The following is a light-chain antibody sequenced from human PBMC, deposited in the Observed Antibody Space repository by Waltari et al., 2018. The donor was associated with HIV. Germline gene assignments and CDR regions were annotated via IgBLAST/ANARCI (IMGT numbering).Light chain of an antibody. CDR1: SCSVSTSYY. J-gene: IGLJ3*02. CDR2: STN. Sequence: QTVVTQEPSFSVSPGGTVTLTCGLSSCSVSTSYYPSWYQQPPGQAPRTLIYSTNTRSSGVPDRFAGSILGNKAALTITGAQADDESDYYCVLYRGSGIWVFGGGTKLTVL. CDR3: VLYRGSGIWV. V-gene: IGLV8-61*01.